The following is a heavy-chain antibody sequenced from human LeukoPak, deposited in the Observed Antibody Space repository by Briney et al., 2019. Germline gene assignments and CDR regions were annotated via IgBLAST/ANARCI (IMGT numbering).Heavy chain of an antibody. V-gene: IGHV4-59*01. D-gene: IGHD3-10*01. CDR1: GGSISSYY. Sequence: SETLSLTCTVSGGSISSYYWSWIRQPPGRGLGWIGYIYYSGSTTYNPSPKSRVTISVDTSKNQFSLKLSSVTAADTAVYYCAGRMVRGGTDAFDIWGQGTMVTVSS. CDR3: AGRMVRGGTDAFDI. CDR2: IYYSGST. J-gene: IGHJ3*02.